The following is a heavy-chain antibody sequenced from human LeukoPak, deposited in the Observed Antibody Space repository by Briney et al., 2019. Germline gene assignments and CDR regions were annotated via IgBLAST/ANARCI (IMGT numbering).Heavy chain of an antibody. CDR1: GFTFSSYA. V-gene: IGHV3-23*01. J-gene: IGHJ4*02. D-gene: IGHD3-10*01. CDR3: GRGMRDYYGLDY. CDR2: ISGSGGNT. Sequence: GGSLRLSCAASGFTFSSYAMSWVRQAPGKGLEWVSAISGSGGNTYYADSVKGRFTISRDNSKNTLYLQMNSLTVEDTAVYYCGRGMRDYYGLDYWGQGILVTVSS.